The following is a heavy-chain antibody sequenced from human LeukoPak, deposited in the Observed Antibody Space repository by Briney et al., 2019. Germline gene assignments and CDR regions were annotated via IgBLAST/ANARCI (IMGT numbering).Heavy chain of an antibody. V-gene: IGHV4-59*12. D-gene: IGHD6-13*01. CDR1: GGSISTYY. CDR2: IYYSGST. CDR3: ARVAVIAAAGNAFDI. J-gene: IGHJ3*02. Sequence: SETLSLTCTVSGGSISTYYWSWIRQPPGKGLEWMGYIYYSGSTKYNPSLKSRVTISVDTSKNQFSLKLSSVTAADTAVYYCARVAVIAAAGNAFDIWGQGTMVTVSS.